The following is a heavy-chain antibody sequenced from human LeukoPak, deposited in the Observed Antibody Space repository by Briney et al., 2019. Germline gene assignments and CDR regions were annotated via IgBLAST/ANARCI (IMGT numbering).Heavy chain of an antibody. CDR2: IYYTGRT. J-gene: IGHJ4*01. V-gene: IGHV4-59*01. D-gene: IGHD6-6*01. CDR1: GDSISSNY. Sequence: SETLSLTCTVSGDSISSNYWIWIRQPPGKGLEWIEYIYYTGRTNYNPSLKSRVTISVETSKNQFSLNLSSVTAADTAVFSCARRRIYSSSFSFHFGGHGILATVSS. CDR3: ARRRIYSSSFSFHF.